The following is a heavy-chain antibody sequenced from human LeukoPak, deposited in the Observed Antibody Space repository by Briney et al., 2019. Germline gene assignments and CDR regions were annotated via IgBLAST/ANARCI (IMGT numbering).Heavy chain of an antibody. J-gene: IGHJ6*03. CDR3: ARGTGAPYYYYMDV. D-gene: IGHD4-11*01. Sequence: GASVKVSCKASGYTFTSYDINWVRQATGQGLEWMGWMNPNSGNTGYAQKFQGRVTITRNTSISTAYMELSSLRSEDTAVYYCARGTGAPYYYYMDVWGKGTTVTVSS. V-gene: IGHV1-8*03. CDR2: MNPNSGNT. CDR1: GYTFTSYD.